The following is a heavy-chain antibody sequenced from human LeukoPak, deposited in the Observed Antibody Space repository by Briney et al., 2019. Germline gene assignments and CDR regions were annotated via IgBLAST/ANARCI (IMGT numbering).Heavy chain of an antibody. Sequence: PGGSLRLSCAASGFTFSSYWMSWVRQAPGKGLEWVANIKQDGSEKYYVDSVKGRFTISRDNAKNSLYLQMNSLRAEDTAVYYCARVGSSTRHWRSHGDYMDVWGKGTTVTVSS. D-gene: IGHD2-2*01. CDR1: GFTFSSYW. V-gene: IGHV3-7*01. J-gene: IGHJ6*03. CDR3: ARVGSSTRHWRSHGDYMDV. CDR2: IKQDGSEK.